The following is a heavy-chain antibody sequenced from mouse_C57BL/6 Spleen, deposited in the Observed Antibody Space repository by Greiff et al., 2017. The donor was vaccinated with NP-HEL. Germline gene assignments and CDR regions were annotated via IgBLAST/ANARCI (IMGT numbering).Heavy chain of an antibody. J-gene: IGHJ4*01. D-gene: IGHD2-3*01. Sequence: VQLKESGPELVKPGASVKIPCKASGYTFTDYNMDWVKQSHGKSLEWIGDINPNNGGTIYNQKLKGKATLTVDKSSSTAYMELRSLTAEDTAVYYCERYRLLRGVYYAMDYWGQGTSVTVSS. CDR2: INPNNGGT. CDR3: ERYRLLRGVYYAMDY. V-gene: IGHV1-18*01. CDR1: GYTFTDYN.